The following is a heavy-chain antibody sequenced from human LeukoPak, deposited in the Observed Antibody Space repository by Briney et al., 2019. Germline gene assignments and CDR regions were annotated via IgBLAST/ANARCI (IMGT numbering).Heavy chain of an antibody. Sequence: GGSLRLSCAASGFTFSSYWMHWVRQAPGKGLEWVSYISTSGSTIYYADSVKGRFTISRDNAKNSLYLQMNSLRAEDTAVYYCAVAQPAAPFDYWGQGTLVTVSS. V-gene: IGHV3-48*01. CDR1: GFTFSSYW. J-gene: IGHJ4*02. CDR3: AVAQPAAPFDY. CDR2: ISTSGSTI. D-gene: IGHD2-2*01.